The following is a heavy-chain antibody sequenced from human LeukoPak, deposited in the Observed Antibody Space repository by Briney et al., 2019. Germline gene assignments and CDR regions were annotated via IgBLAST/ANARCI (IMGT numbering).Heavy chain of an antibody. Sequence: PSETLSLTCTASGGSISSSSYYWGWNRQPPGKGLEWIGSIYYSGSTYYNPSLKSRVTISVDTSKNQFSLKLSSVTAADTAVYYCARIESYYDSSGYYYFDYWGQGTLVTVSS. CDR3: ARIESYYDSSGYYYFDY. CDR1: GGSISSSSYY. V-gene: IGHV4-39*01. J-gene: IGHJ4*02. D-gene: IGHD3-22*01. CDR2: IYYSGST.